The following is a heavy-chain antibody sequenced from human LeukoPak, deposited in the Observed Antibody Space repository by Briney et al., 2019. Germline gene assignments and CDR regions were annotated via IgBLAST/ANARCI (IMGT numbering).Heavy chain of an antibody. CDR1: GGSIDSSSYF. J-gene: IGHJ5*02. CDR2: IYYSSTT. Sequence: PSQTLSLTCTVSGGSIDSSSYFWGWIRRPPGKGLEWIGSIYYSSTTFYSPSLKSRVTISVDTSKNQFSLRLSSVTAADTAIYYCARHFIYFESSAFYNWFDPWGQGTLVTVSS. CDR3: ARHFIYFESSAFYNWFDP. V-gene: IGHV4-39*01. D-gene: IGHD3-22*01.